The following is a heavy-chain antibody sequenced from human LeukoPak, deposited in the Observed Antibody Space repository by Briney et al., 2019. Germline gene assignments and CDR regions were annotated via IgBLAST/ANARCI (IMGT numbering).Heavy chain of an antibody. Sequence: GGSLRLSCAASGFTFSSHTMHWVRQAPGKGLEWLAVITHDGSNKDHADSVKGRFTVSRDNSKNTLYLQMNSLRTEDMAVYYCARDLSGSYVFDYWGQGTLVTVSS. CDR2: ITHDGSNK. J-gene: IGHJ4*02. D-gene: IGHD1-26*01. CDR1: GFTFSSHT. V-gene: IGHV3-30-3*01. CDR3: ARDLSGSYVFDY.